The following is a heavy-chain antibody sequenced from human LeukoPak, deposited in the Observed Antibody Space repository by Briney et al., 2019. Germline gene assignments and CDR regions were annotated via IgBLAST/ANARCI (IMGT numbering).Heavy chain of an antibody. Sequence: GASVRVSCKASGYTFTSYGISWVRQAPGQGLEWMGWISAYNGNTNYAQKLQGRVTMTTDTSTSTTYMELRRLRSDDTAVYYCARGSHGYSGSYFDYWGQGTLVTVSS. CDR2: ISAYNGNT. J-gene: IGHJ4*02. V-gene: IGHV1-18*01. CDR1: GYTFTSYG. D-gene: IGHD5-12*01. CDR3: ARGSHGYSGSYFDY.